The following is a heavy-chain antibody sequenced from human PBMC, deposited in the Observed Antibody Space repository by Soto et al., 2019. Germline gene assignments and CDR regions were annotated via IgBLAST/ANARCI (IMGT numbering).Heavy chain of an antibody. J-gene: IGHJ4*02. Sequence: GGSLRLSCAASGFTFSSFAMSWVRQAPGKGLEWVSSITSSSTYIYYVDSVKGRFTISRDNAKNSLYLQMNSLRAEDTAVYYCARDLTSYGPFDYWGQGTLVTVSS. CDR2: ITSSSTYI. CDR3: ARDLTSYGPFDY. CDR1: GFTFSSFA. V-gene: IGHV3-21*01. D-gene: IGHD5-18*01.